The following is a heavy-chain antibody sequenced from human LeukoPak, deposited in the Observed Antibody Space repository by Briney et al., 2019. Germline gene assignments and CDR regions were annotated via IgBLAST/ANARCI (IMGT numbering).Heavy chain of an antibody. D-gene: IGHD3-22*01. Sequence: ASVKVSCKASGYTFTGYYMHWVRQAPGQGLEWMGWINPNSGGTNYAQKFQGRVTMTRDTSISTAYMELSRLGSDDTAVYYCARGVLYYYDSSGYYYFDYWGQGTLVTVSS. CDR3: ARGVLYYYDSSGYYYFDY. V-gene: IGHV1-2*02. CDR2: INPNSGGT. J-gene: IGHJ4*02. CDR1: GYTFTGYY.